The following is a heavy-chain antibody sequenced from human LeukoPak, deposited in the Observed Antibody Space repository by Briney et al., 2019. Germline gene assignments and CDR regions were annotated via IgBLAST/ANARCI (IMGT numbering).Heavy chain of an antibody. CDR2: ISAYNGNT. CDR3: ARDLFRPGYCSSTSCYPPDY. Sequence: ASVKVSCKASGYTFTSYGMSWVRQAPGQGLEWMGWISAYNGNTNYAQKLQGRVTMTTDTSTSTAYMELRSLRSDDTAVYYCARDLFRPGYCSSTSCYPPDYWGQGTLVTVSS. D-gene: IGHD2-2*01. V-gene: IGHV1-18*01. J-gene: IGHJ4*02. CDR1: GYTFTSYG.